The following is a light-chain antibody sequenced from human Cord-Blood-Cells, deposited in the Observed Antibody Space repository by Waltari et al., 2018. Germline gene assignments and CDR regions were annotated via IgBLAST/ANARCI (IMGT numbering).Light chain of an antibody. J-gene: IGKJ1*01. Sequence: IVLTQSPGTLSLSPGERATLSCRASQSVSSSYLAWYQQKPGQAPRSLIYGASSRATGIPDRFSGSGSGTDFTLTISRLEPEDFAVYYCQQYGSSPGTFGQGTKVEIK. V-gene: IGKV3-20*01. CDR3: QQYGSSPGT. CDR1: QSVSSSY. CDR2: GAS.